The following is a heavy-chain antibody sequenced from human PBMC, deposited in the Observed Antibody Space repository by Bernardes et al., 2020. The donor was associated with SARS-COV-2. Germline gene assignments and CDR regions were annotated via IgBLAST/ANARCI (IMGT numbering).Heavy chain of an antibody. CDR1: GFTFSHYA. J-gene: IGHJ4*02. CDR3: VKDLSSAAPAGAFDH. CDR2: ISSNGDTT. V-gene: IGHV3-64D*06. Sequence: GGSLRLSCLASGFTFSHYAIHWVRQAPGKGLVYVSGISSNGDTTYFADSVKDRFTFSRDNSRSTLFFQMSGLRPEDTAVYYCVKDLSSAAPAGAFDHWGKGTLVTVSS. D-gene: IGHD2-2*01.